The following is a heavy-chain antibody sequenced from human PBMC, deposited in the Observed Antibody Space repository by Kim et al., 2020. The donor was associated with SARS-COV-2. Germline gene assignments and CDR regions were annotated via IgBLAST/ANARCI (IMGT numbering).Heavy chain of an antibody. D-gene: IGHD1-20*01. V-gene: IGHV4-4*07. CDR2: IYTSGST. CDR1: GGSISTYY. CDR3: ALDGSNLPFDY. Sequence: SETLSLTCTVSGGSISTYYWNWIRQSAGKGLEWIGRIYTSGSTHYNPSLKSRVSMSLDTSKKQFSLKLSSVTAADTAVYYCALDGSNLPFDYWGQGTLVT. J-gene: IGHJ4*02.